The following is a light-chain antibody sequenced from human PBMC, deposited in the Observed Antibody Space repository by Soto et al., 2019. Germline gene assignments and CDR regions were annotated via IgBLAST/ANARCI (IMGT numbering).Light chain of an antibody. Sequence: EIVLTQSPATLSLSPGERATLSCRASQSVSSYLAWYQHKPGQAPRLLIYDVSNRATGIPARFSGSGSGTDFTLTISSLEPGDFAVYYCQQRSNWPRTFGQGTKVDIK. V-gene: IGKV3-11*01. CDR1: QSVSSY. J-gene: IGKJ1*01. CDR2: DVS. CDR3: QQRSNWPRT.